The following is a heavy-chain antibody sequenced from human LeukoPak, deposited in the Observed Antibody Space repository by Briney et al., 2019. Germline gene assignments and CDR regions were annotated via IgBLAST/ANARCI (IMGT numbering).Heavy chain of an antibody. D-gene: IGHD1-26*01. CDR2: IIPIFGTA. J-gene: IGHJ3*02. V-gene: IGHV1-69*05. CDR3: ARSTAKGAFDI. CDR1: GGTFSSYA. Sequence: ASVNVSCTASGGTFSSYAISWVRQAPGQGLEWMGGIIPIFGTANYARKFQGRVTMTTDTSTSTAYMELRSLRSDDTAVYYCARSTAKGAFDIWGQGTMVTVSP.